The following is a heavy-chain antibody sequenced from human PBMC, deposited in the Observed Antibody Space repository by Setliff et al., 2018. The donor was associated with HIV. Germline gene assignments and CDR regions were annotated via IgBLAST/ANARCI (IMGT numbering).Heavy chain of an antibody. D-gene: IGHD2-2*02. J-gene: IGHJ4*02. V-gene: IGHV4-4*09. CDR3: ARQERYCTSAVCYRYFNY. CDR2: IYTSGST. Sequence: SETLSLTCTVSGGSISTYYWTWIRQPPGKGLEWIGYIYTSGSTSYNPSLKSRLAISLDTSKNQFSLKLSTVTAADTAVYYCARQERYCTSAVCYRYFNYWGQGTLVTVSS. CDR1: GGSISTYY.